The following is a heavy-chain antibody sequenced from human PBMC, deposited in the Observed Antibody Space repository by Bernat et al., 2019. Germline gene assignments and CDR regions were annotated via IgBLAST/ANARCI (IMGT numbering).Heavy chain of an antibody. D-gene: IGHD6-19*01. V-gene: IGHV3-48*03. J-gene: IGHJ3*02. Sequence: EVQLVESGGGLVQPGGSLRLSCAASGFTFSSYEMNWVRQAPGKGLEWVSYISSSGSTIYYADSVKGRFTISRDNAKNSLYLQMNSLRAEDTAVYYCGRVQQWLVPHDAFDIWGQGTMVTVSS. CDR3: GRVQQWLVPHDAFDI. CDR2: ISSSGSTI. CDR1: GFTFSSYE.